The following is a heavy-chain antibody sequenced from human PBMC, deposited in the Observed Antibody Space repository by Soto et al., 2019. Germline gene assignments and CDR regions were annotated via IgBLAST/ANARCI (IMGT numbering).Heavy chain of an antibody. Sequence: GGSLRLSCAASGFTFSSYAMSWVRQAPGKGLEWVSAISGSGGSTYYADSVKGRFTISRDNSKNTLYLQMNSLRAEDTAIYYCAKDGVDSSGYYRYYYYYGMDVWGQGTTVTVSS. CDR2: ISGSGGST. CDR1: GFTFSSYA. D-gene: IGHD3-22*01. V-gene: IGHV3-23*01. J-gene: IGHJ6*02. CDR3: AKDGVDSSGYYRYYYYYGMDV.